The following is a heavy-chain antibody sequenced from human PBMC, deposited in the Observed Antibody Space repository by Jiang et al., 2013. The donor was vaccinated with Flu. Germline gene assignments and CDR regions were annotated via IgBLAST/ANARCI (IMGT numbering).Heavy chain of an antibody. V-gene: IGHV6-1*01. CDR3: ARKLDSRPHAMDV. CDR2: TYYRSKWYN. CDR1: GDSVSSNSGT. J-gene: IGHJ6*02. Sequence: QTLSLTCAISGDSVSSNSGTWNWIRQSPSRGLEWLGRTYYRSKWYNDYAVSVKGRITINPDTSKNQFSLQLNSVTPEDTGVYYCARKLDSRPHAMDVWGQGTTVTVSS. D-gene: IGHD6-13*01.